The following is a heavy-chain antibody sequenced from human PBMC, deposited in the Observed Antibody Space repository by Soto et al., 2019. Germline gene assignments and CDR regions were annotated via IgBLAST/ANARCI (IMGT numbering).Heavy chain of an antibody. CDR1: GYTFTSYG. Sequence: QVQLVQSGAEVKKPGASVKVSCKASGYTFTSYGISWVRQAPGQGLEWMGWISAYNGNTNYAQKLQGRVTMTTDTSTSTAYMELRSLRADDTAVYYCGRDGIAAAGTVWHYYRYGMDAWGQGTKVTVSS. CDR2: ISAYNGNT. V-gene: IGHV1-18*01. D-gene: IGHD6-13*01. J-gene: IGHJ6*02. CDR3: GRDGIAAAGTVWHYYRYGMDA.